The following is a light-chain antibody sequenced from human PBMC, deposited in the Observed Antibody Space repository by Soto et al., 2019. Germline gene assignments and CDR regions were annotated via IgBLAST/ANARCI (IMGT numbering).Light chain of an antibody. CDR3: QQYNSYWT. CDR1: QSISSW. J-gene: IGKJ1*01. Sequence: DIQMTQSPSTLSASVGDRVTITCRASQSISSWLAWYQQKPGKAPKLLIYKASSFESGVPSRFSGSGSGTEFPLTISSLQPDDFATYYCQQYNSYWTIGQGTKVEIK. V-gene: IGKV1-5*03. CDR2: KAS.